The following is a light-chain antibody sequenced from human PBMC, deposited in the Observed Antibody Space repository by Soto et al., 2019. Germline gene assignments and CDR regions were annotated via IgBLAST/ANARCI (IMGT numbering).Light chain of an antibody. CDR1: SSDVRSYNL. CDR3: CSYAGSSTYV. CDR2: EVN. V-gene: IGLV2-23*02. J-gene: IGLJ1*01. Sequence: QSGLAQPVPVSGIPGQSSTISCTGTSSDVRSYNLVSWYQQHPGKASKLMIYEVNKRPSRVSNRFSGSKSGNTASLSFSGLQAEDEAYYYCCSYAGSSTYVFGTATKVTFL.